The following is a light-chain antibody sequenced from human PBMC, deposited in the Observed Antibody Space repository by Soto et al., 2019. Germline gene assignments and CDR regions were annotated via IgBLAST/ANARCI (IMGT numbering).Light chain of an antibody. Sequence: EIVLTQSPATLALSPGERATLSCRASQSVSSYLAWYQQKPGQAPRLLIYDASNRATGIPARFSGSGSGTDFTLTXSSLXPXXXAVXXXXXRSNWPLTFGGGTKVEIK. J-gene: IGKJ4*01. CDR1: QSVSSY. CDR3: XXRSNWPLT. V-gene: IGKV3-11*01. CDR2: DAS.